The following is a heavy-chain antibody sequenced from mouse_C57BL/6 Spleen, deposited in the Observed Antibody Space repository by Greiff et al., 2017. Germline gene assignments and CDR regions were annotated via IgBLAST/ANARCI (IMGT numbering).Heavy chain of an antibody. J-gene: IGHJ3*01. CDR3: ARRDYDEGFAY. V-gene: IGHV1-81*01. CDR2: IYPRSGNT. Sequence: VKLMEYGAELARPGASVKLSCKASGYTFTSYGISWVKQRTGQGLEWIGEIYPRSGNTYYNEKFKGKATLTADKSSSTAYMELRSLTSEDSAVYFCARRDYDEGFAYWGQGTLVTVSA. CDR1: GYTFTSYG. D-gene: IGHD2-4*01.